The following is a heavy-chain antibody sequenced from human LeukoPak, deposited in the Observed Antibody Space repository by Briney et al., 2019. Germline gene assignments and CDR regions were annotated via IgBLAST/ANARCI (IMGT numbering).Heavy chain of an antibody. D-gene: IGHD2-8*02. CDR1: GFTFSSYS. CDR3: ARDLAWYNWFDP. V-gene: IGHV3-21*01. CDR2: ISSSSSYI. J-gene: IGHJ5*02. Sequence: PGGSLRPSCAASGFTFSSYSMNWVRQAPGKGLEWVSSISSSSSYIYYADSVKGRFTISRDNAKNSLYLQMNSLRAEDTAVYYCARDLAWYNWFDPWGQGTLVTVSS.